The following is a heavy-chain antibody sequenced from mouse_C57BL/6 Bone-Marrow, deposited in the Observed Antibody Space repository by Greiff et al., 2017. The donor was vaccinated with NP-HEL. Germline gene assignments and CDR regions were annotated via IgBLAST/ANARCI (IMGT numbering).Heavy chain of an antibody. J-gene: IGHJ3*01. CDR3: TLIAAVERFAY. D-gene: IGHD1-1*01. CDR2: IDPETGGT. V-gene: IGHV1-15*01. Sequence: QVQLQQSGAELVRPGASVTLSCKASGYTFTDYEMHWVKQTHVHGLEWIGAIDPETGGTAYNQKFKGKATLTADKSSSTAYMELRSLTSEDSAVYYCTLIAAVERFAYWGQGTLVTVSA. CDR1: GYTFTDYE.